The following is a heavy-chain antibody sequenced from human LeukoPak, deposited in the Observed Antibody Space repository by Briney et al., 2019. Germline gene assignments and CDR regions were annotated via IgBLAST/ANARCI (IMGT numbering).Heavy chain of an antibody. D-gene: IGHD2-15*01. V-gene: IGHV3-21*01. CDR3: ARDCSGGSCYRTLDY. CDR2: ISSSSSYI. Sequence: GGSLRLSCAASGFTFSSYSMNWVRQAPGKGLEWVSSISSSSSYIYYADSVKGRFTISRANAKNSLYMQMNSLRAEDTAVYYCARDCSGGSCYRTLDYWGQGTLVTVSS. J-gene: IGHJ4*02. CDR1: GFTFSSYS.